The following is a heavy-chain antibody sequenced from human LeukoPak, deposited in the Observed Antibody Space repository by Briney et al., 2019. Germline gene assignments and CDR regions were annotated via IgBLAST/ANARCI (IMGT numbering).Heavy chain of an antibody. Sequence: PGGSLRHSCAASGFTFSRYNMHWVRQATGKGLEWVSGIGTADDTYYPGSVKGRFTISRENAKNSLYLQMNSLRAGDTAVYYCARVASSGSVGAFDIWGQGTMVTVSS. CDR3: ARVASSGSVGAFDI. CDR2: IGTADDT. D-gene: IGHD6-19*01. J-gene: IGHJ3*02. V-gene: IGHV3-13*04. CDR1: GFTFSRYN.